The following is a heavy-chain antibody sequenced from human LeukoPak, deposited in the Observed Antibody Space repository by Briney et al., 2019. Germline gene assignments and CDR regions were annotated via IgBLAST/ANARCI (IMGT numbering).Heavy chain of an antibody. CDR1: GFTLSSYA. V-gene: IGHV3-23*01. CDR3: AKAPVTTCRGAFCYPFDY. D-gene: IGHD2-15*01. J-gene: IGHJ4*02. Sequence: GGSLRLSCAASGFTLSSYAMSWVRQAPGKGLEWVSAISGTGNTYHADSVKGRFTISRDSSKNTLFLQMNGLRPEDAAVYYCAKAPVTTCRGAFCYPFDYWGLGTLVTVSS. CDR2: ISGTGNT.